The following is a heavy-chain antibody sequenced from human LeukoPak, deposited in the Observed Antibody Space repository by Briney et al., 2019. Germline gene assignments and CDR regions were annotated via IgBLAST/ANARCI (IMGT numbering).Heavy chain of an antibody. CDR1: GYTFTSYD. CDR2: TNPNSGNT. Sequence: VASVKVSCKASGYTFTSYDINWVRQATGQGLEWMGWTNPNSGNTGYAQKFQGRVTMTRNTSISTAYMELSSLRSEDTAVYYCARDPYRIYYYYYGMDVWGQGTTVTVSS. V-gene: IGHV1-8*01. J-gene: IGHJ6*02. CDR3: ARDPYRIYYYYYGMDV. D-gene: IGHD2-15*01.